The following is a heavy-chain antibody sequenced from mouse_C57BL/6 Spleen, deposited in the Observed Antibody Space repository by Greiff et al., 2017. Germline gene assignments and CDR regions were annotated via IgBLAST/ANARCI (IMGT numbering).Heavy chain of an antibody. V-gene: IGHV1-81*01. Sequence: VQRVESGAELARPGASVKLSCKASGYTFTSYGISWVKQRTGQGLEWIGEIYPRSGNTYYNEKFKGKATLTADKSSSTAYMELRSLTSEDSAVYFCARWGLSSSDAMDYWGQGTSVTVSS. D-gene: IGHD1-1*01. CDR1: GYTFTSYG. CDR2: IYPRSGNT. J-gene: IGHJ4*01. CDR3: ARWGLSSSDAMDY.